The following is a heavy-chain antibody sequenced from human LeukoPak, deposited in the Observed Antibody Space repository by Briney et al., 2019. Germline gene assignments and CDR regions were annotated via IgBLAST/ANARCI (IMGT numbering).Heavy chain of an antibody. CDR1: GGFISSYY. CDR3: AIRGAYSGNDLAWYFDL. CDR2: IYYSGST. J-gene: IGHJ2*01. D-gene: IGHD5-12*01. Sequence: SETLSLTCTVSGGFISSYYWSWIRQPPGKGLEWVGYIYYSGSTSSNHSLKSRVTMSADTSKNQFSLRLSSVTAADTAVYYCAIRGAYSGNDLAWYFDLWGRGTLVTVSS. V-gene: IGHV4-59*08.